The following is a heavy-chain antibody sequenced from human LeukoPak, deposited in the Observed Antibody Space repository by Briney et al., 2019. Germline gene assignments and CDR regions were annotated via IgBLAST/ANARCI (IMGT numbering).Heavy chain of an antibody. V-gene: IGHV4-39*07. D-gene: IGHD6-13*01. Sequence: SETLSLTCTVSSGSISTSNYYWGWVRQPPGKGLEWIGEINHSGSTNYNPSLKSRVTISVDTSKNQFSLKLSSVTAADTAVYYCARVPYSSRKPFDYWGQGTLVTVSS. J-gene: IGHJ4*02. CDR1: SGSISTSNYY. CDR2: INHSGST. CDR3: ARVPYSSRKPFDY.